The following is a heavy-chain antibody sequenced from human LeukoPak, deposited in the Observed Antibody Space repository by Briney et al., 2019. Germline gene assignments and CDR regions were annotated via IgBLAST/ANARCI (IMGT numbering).Heavy chain of an antibody. J-gene: IGHJ3*02. CDR1: GFTFSSYA. Sequence: GGSLRLSCAASGFTFSSYAMHWVRQAPGKGLEWVAFISYDGSDKYYADSVKGRFTISRDNSRDTLYLQMNSLRAEDTAVYHCVREASGGSKGVSGIFDIWGQGTLVTVSS. V-gene: IGHV3-30*07. D-gene: IGHD2-15*01. CDR3: VREASGGSKGVSGIFDI. CDR2: ISYDGSDK.